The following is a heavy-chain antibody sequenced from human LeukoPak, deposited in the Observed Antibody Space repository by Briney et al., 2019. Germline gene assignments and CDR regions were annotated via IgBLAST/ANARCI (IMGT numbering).Heavy chain of an antibody. CDR2: FNPNRGGT. V-gene: IGHV1-2*02. CDR3: ARDVDHDDSTGKGLVDF. Sequence: ASVKLSCKASGYIFTGYYIHWVRQAPGLRLEGMGGFNPNRGGTNYAQKFQCRVTMTRDTSINTAYMELNRLTSDDTALYYCARDVDHDDSTGKGLVDFWGQGTMVTVSS. J-gene: IGHJ3*01. CDR1: GYIFTGYY. D-gene: IGHD4-11*01.